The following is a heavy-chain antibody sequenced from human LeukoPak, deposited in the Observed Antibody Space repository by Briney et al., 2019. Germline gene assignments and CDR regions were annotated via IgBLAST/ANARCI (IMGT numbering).Heavy chain of an antibody. CDR2: ISYDGSNK. D-gene: IGHD3-22*01. J-gene: IGHJ4*02. CDR3: AKDRYDSSEGWIDY. Sequence: GRSLRLSCAASGFTFSSYGMHWVRQAPGKGLEWVAVISYDGSNKYYADSVKGRFTISRDNSKNTLYLQMNSLRAEDTAVYYCAKDRYDSSEGWIDYWGQGTLVTVSS. V-gene: IGHV3-30*18. CDR1: GFTFSSYG.